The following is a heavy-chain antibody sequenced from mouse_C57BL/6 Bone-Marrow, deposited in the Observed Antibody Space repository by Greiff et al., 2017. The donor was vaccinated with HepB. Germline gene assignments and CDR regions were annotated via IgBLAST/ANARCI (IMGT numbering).Heavy chain of an antibody. Sequence: DVQLVESGGGLVKPGGSLKLSCAASGFTFSSYAMSWVRQTPEKRLEWVATISDGGSYTYYPDNVKGRFTISRDNAKNNLYLQMSHLKSEDTAMYYCARGAYGSAWFAYWGQGTLVTVSA. CDR1: GFTFSSYA. V-gene: IGHV5-4*01. CDR3: ARGAYGSAWFAY. D-gene: IGHD1-1*01. J-gene: IGHJ3*01. CDR2: ISDGGSYT.